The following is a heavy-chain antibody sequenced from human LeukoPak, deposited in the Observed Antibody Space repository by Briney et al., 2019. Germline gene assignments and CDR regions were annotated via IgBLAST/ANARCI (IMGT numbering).Heavy chain of an antibody. J-gene: IGHJ4*02. V-gene: IGHV3-23*01. D-gene: IGHD2-21*01. CDR1: GFTFNTYA. Sequence: GGSLRLSCAASGFTFNTYAMSWVRQAPGKGLEWVSAISADGNIYYADSVKGRFTISRDISKNTLHLQMNRLRAEDTAAYYCAKRSIAFDYWGQGTLVTVSS. CDR2: ISADGNI. CDR3: AKRSIAFDY.